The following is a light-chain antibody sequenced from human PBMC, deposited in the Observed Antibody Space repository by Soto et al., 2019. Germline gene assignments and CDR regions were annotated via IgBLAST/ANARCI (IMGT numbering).Light chain of an antibody. Sequence: EIVLTQSPGTLSLSPGERATLSCRASQSVTSNYLAWYQQKPGQAHRLLIYGGSTRAAGVPARFSGSGSGTDFTLTITRVEPEDFAVYYCQQYGRSPLMHTFGQGTKLGVK. CDR3: QQYGRSPLMHT. CDR2: GGS. J-gene: IGKJ2*01. V-gene: IGKV3-20*01. CDR1: QSVTSNY.